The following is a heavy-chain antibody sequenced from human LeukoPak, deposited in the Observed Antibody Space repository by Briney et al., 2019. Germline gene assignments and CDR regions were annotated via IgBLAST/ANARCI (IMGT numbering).Heavy chain of an antibody. D-gene: IGHD2-2*01. CDR2: MNPNSGNT. J-gene: IGHJ6*03. Sequence: ASVKVSCKASGYTFTSYDINWVRQATGQGLEWMGWMNPNSGNTGYAQKFQGRVTMTRNTSISTAYMELSSLRSEDTAVYYCARSWGIVVPAAPGKYYYYMDVWGRGTTVTVSS. V-gene: IGHV1-8*01. CDR3: ARSWGIVVPAAPGKYYYYMDV. CDR1: GYTFTSYD.